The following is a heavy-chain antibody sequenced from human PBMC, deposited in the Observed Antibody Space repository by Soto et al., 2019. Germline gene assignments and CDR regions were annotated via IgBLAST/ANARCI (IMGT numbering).Heavy chain of an antibody. CDR2: ISGSGEST. CDR1: GFIFSSYA. CDR3: ARDSGYSYGYYYYGMDV. D-gene: IGHD5-18*01. Sequence: GGSLRLSCAASGFIFSSYAMSWVRLNPDKGLEWLSCISGSGESTYSAESVRGRLTISRDNSKSTLYLQMDSLGAEDTAVYYCARDSGYSYGYYYYGMDVWGQGTTVTVSS. J-gene: IGHJ6*02. V-gene: IGHV3-23*01.